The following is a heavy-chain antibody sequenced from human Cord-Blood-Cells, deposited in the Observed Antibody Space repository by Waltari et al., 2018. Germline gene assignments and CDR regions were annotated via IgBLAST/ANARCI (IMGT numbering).Heavy chain of an antibody. D-gene: IGHD6-13*01. CDR3: ARAGRYSSSWYDY. CDR2: IKHSGST. J-gene: IGHJ4*02. CDR1: GGSFSGYY. V-gene: IGHV4-34*01. Sequence: QVQLQQWGAGLLKPSETLSLTCAVSGGSFSGYYWSWIRQPPGKGLEWIGEIKHSGSTNYNPSLKSRVTISVDTSKNQFSLKLSSVTAADTAVYYCARAGRYSSSWYDYWGQGTLVTVSS.